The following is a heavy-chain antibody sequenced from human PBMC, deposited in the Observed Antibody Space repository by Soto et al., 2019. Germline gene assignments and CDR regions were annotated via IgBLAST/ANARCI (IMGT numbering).Heavy chain of an antibody. CDR2: IYYSGST. CDR1: GGSISSSSYY. D-gene: IGHD1-26*01. CDR3: ARRSGGYYFDY. J-gene: IGHJ4*02. Sequence: PSETLSLTCTVSGGSISSSSYYWGWIRQPPGKGLEWIGSIYYSGSTYYNPSLKSRVTISVDTSKNQFSLKLSSVTAADTAVYYCARRSGGYYFDYWGQGTLVTVSS. V-gene: IGHV4-39*01.